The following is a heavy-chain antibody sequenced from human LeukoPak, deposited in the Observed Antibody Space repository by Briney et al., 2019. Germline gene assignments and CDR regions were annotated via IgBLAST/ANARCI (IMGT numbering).Heavy chain of an antibody. CDR1: GFTFSYYW. J-gene: IGHJ5*02. CDR3: VRDAYSGYDHGDNWFDP. D-gene: IGHD5-12*01. CDR2: INQDGSEI. Sequence: GGSLRLSCAASGFTFSYYWMSWVRQAPGKGLEWVANINQDGSEIYYVDSVKGRFTISRDNAKNSLYLQMNSLRAEDTAVYYCVRDAYSGYDHGDNWFDPWGQGTLVTVSS. V-gene: IGHV3-7*01.